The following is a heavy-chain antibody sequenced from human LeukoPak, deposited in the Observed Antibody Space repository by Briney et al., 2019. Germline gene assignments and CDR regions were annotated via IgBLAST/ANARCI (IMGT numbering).Heavy chain of an antibody. J-gene: IGHJ3*02. CDR2: ISSSSSYI. V-gene: IGHV3-21*01. CDR1: GFTFSSYS. D-gene: IGHD3-22*01. CDR3: ARVWYYYDSSEKALDI. Sequence: GGSLRLSCAASGFTFSSYSMNWVRQAPGKGLEWVSSISSSSSYIYYADSVKGRFTISRDNAKNTLYLQMNSLRAEDTAVYYCARVWYYYDSSEKALDIWGQGTMVTVSS.